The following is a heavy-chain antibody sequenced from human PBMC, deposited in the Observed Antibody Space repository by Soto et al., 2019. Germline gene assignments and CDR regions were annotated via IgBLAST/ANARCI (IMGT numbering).Heavy chain of an antibody. CDR3: AAVWWQPRYLDY. J-gene: IGHJ4*02. V-gene: IGHV1-58*01. CDR2: IVVGSGNT. Sequence: SVKVSCKASGFTFTSSAVQWVRQARGQRLEWIGWIVVGSGNTNYAQKFQERVTITRDMSTSTAYMELSSLRSEDTAVYYCAAVWWQPRYLDYWGQGTLVTVSS. D-gene: IGHD5-12*01. CDR1: GFTFTSSA.